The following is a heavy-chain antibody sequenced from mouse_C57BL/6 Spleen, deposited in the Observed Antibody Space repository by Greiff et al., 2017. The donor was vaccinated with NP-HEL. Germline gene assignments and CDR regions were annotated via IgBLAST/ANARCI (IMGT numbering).Heavy chain of an antibody. D-gene: IGHD2-1*01. V-gene: IGHV1-26*01. CDR2: INPNNGGT. Sequence: VQLQQSGPELVKPGASVKISCKASGYTFTDYYMNWVKQSHGKSLEWIGDINPNNGGTSYNQKFKGKATLTVDKSSSTASMELRSLTSEDSAVYYCARRVYGNVDYWGKGTTLTVSS. CDR1: GYTFTDYY. CDR3: ARRVYGNVDY. J-gene: IGHJ2*01.